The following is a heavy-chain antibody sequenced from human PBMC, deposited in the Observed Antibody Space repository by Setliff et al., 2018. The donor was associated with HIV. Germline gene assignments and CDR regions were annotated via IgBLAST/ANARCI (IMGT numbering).Heavy chain of an antibody. J-gene: IGHJ4*02. Sequence: SETLSLTCTVFGGSISSSNYYWGWIRQPPGKGLEWIGSIYYKGSTYYNPSLKSRVTISIDTSKNQFSLKLSSVTAADTAVYYCARHDTEYSSYPIDYWGQGNLVTVSS. CDR2: IYYKGST. V-gene: IGHV4-39*01. CDR1: GGSISSSNYY. D-gene: IGHD6-6*01. CDR3: ARHDTEYSSYPIDY.